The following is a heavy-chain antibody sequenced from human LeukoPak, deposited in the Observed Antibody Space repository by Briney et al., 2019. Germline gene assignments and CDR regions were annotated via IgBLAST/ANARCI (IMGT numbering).Heavy chain of an antibody. Sequence: GGSLRLSWAASGFTFTNYAMSWVRQAPGKGLEWVSAISGSGGNTYYADSVKGRFTISRDNSKNTLYLQMNSMRAEDTAVYYCAKGLRYCGGDCYYSYFDYWGQGTLVTVSS. CDR2: ISGSGGNT. D-gene: IGHD2-21*02. V-gene: IGHV3-23*01. CDR1: GFTFTNYA. J-gene: IGHJ4*02. CDR3: AKGLRYCGGDCYYSYFDY.